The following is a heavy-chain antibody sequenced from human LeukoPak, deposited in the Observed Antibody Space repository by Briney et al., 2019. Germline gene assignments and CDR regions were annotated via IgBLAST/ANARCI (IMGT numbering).Heavy chain of an antibody. CDR1: GFTFNSYG. CDR3: ARDGSFWRGYPYYFDY. Sequence: GGSLRLSCAASGFTFNSYGIHWVRQAPGKGLEWVAVIWYDGSNQSYADSVKGRFTISRDNSRNTLYLQMNSLRAEDTAVYYCARDGSFWRGYPYYFDYWGQGTLVTVSS. V-gene: IGHV3-33*01. D-gene: IGHD3-3*01. J-gene: IGHJ4*02. CDR2: IWYDGSNQ.